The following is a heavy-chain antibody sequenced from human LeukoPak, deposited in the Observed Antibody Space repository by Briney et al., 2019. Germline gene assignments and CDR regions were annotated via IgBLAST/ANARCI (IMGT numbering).Heavy chain of an antibody. CDR3: ARSRGNTAVALDY. CDR2: IYTSGST. CDR1: GGSISSYY. D-gene: IGHD5-18*01. Sequence: SETLSLTCTVSGGSISSYYWSWIRQPGGGLQWIGRIYTSGSTNYNPSLKSRVTMSVDTSKNQFSLKLSSVTAADTAVYYCARSRGNTAVALDYWGQGTLVTVSS. J-gene: IGHJ4*02. V-gene: IGHV4-4*07.